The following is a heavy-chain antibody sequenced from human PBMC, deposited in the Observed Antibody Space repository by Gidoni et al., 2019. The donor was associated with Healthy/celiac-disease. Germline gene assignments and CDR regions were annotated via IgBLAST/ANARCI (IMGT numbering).Heavy chain of an antibody. D-gene: IGHD1-1*01. CDR3: AGDRDGLEIDY. CDR2: NSAYNGNT. CDR1: GYTFTSYG. V-gene: IGHV1-18*01. J-gene: IGHJ4*02. Sequence: QAQLVQSGAEAKKHVASVKVSCKASGYTFTSYGISWVRRAPGKGLKWMGWNSAYNGNTNYTQKLQGRVTMTTDTSTSTAYMELRSLRSDDTAVYDCAGDRDGLEIDYWGQGTLVTVSS.